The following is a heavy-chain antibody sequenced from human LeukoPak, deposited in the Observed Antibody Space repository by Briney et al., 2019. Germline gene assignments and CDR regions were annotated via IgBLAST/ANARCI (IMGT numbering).Heavy chain of an antibody. J-gene: IGHJ3*02. CDR2: IYYSGST. CDR1: GGSISSSIYY. CDR3: ASAAGWDYRRHAFDI. Sequence: PSETLSLTCTVSGGSISSSIYYWGWIRQPPGKGLEWIGSIYYSGSTYYNPSLKSRVTISVDTSKNQFSLKLSSVTAADTAVYYCASAAGWDYRRHAFDIWGQGTMVTVSS. V-gene: IGHV4-39*07. D-gene: IGHD3-16*01.